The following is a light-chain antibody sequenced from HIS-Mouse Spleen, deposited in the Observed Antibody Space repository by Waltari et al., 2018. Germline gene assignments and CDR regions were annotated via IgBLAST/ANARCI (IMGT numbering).Light chain of an antibody. CDR3: SSDTSSSTLV. CDR2: EVS. Sequence: QSALTQPASVSGSPGQSITIPCTGTSSDVGGSNYVSWYQQHPGKAPKLLIYEVSNRPAGGANRFAGSKSGNTAALTIAGLQAEDEADYYCSSDTSSSTLVVGGGTKLTVL. J-gene: IGLJ2*01. V-gene: IGLV2-14*01. CDR1: SSDVGGSNY.